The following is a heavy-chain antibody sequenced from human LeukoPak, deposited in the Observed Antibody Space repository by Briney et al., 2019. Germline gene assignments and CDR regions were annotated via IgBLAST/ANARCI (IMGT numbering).Heavy chain of an antibody. CDR1: AFTFSDYS. J-gene: IGHJ4*02. Sequence: PGGSLSLSCAASAFTFSDYSMNWVRQAPGKGLEWISYISGRSSTIYYADSVRGRFTISRDNAKNSMYLQMNSLRAEDTAVHYCARDRLTSGSYFFDYWGQGTLVTVSS. V-gene: IGHV3-48*01. CDR2: ISGRSSTI. D-gene: IGHD1-26*01. CDR3: ARDRLTSGSYFFDY.